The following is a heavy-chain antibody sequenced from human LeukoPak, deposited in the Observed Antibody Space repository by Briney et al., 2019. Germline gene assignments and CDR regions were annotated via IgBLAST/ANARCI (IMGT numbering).Heavy chain of an antibody. Sequence: GGSLRLSCAASGFTFDDYAIHWVRQAPGKGMAWVSGISWNSGSIGYADSVKGRFTISRDNAKNSLYLQMNSLRAEDTALYYCAKDRDGYNRYFINWGQGTLVTVSS. CDR2: ISWNSGSI. V-gene: IGHV3-9*01. J-gene: IGHJ4*02. D-gene: IGHD5-24*01. CDR1: GFTFDDYA. CDR3: AKDRDGYNRYFIN.